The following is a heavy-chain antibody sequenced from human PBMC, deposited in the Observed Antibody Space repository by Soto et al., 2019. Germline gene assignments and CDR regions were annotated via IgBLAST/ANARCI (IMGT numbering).Heavy chain of an antibody. V-gene: IGHV1-69*02. D-gene: IGHD2-2*01. CDR2: IIPILGIA. Sequence: ASVKVSCKASGGTFGSCTISWVRQAPGQGLEWMGRIIPILGIANYAQKFQGRVTITADKSTSTAYMELSSLRSEDTAVYYCARAPQRLWFDPWGQGTLVTVSS. J-gene: IGHJ5*02. CDR1: GGTFGSCT. CDR3: ARAPQRLWFDP.